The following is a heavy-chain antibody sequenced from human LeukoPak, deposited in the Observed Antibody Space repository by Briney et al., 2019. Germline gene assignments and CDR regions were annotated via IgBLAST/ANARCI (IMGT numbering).Heavy chain of an antibody. J-gene: IGHJ4*02. CDR3: ARDRGNYYDSSGYHRTFDY. V-gene: IGHV3-21*01. D-gene: IGHD3-22*01. CDR1: GFTFSSYG. CDR2: ISSSSSYI. Sequence: GGSLRLSCAASGFTFSSYGMHWVRQAPGKGLEWVSSISSSSSYIYYADSVKGRFTISRDNAKNSLYLQMNSLRAEDTAVYYCARDRGNYYDSSGYHRTFDYWGQGTLVTVSS.